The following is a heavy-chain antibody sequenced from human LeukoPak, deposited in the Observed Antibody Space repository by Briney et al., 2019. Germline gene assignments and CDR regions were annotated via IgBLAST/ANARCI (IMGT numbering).Heavy chain of an antibody. D-gene: IGHD2-2*02. Sequence: GASVKVSCKASGYTFTGYYMHSVRQAPGQGLEWMGWINPNSGGTNYAQKFQGRVTMTRDTSISTAYMELSRLRSDDTAVYYCARDVDCSSTSCYTRFDPWGQGTLVTVSS. V-gene: IGHV1-2*02. CDR2: INPNSGGT. CDR1: GYTFTGYY. CDR3: ARDVDCSSTSCYTRFDP. J-gene: IGHJ5*02.